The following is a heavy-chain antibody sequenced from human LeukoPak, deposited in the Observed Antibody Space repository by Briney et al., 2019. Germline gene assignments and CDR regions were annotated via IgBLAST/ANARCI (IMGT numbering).Heavy chain of an antibody. J-gene: IGHJ3*02. CDR3: ATSSPLGWDDAFDI. V-gene: IGHV1-8*01. CDR2: MNPNSGNT. Sequence: GASVKVSCKASGYTFTSYDINWVRQATGQGLEWMGWMNPNSGNTGYAQKFQGRVTMTRNTSISTAYMELSSLRSEDTAVYYCATSSPLGWDDAFDIWGQGTMVTVSS. CDR1: GYTFTSYD. D-gene: IGHD1-26*01.